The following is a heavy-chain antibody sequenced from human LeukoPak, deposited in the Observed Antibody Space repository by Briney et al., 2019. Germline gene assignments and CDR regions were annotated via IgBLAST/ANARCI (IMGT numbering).Heavy chain of an antibody. D-gene: IGHD2-2*01. CDR2: MNPNSGNT. J-gene: IGHJ6*02. CDR3: ARGRGICSSTSCSYYYYYGMDV. Sequence: GASVKVSCKASGYTFTSYDINWVRQATGQGLEWMGWMNPNSGNTGYAQKFQGRVTMTRNTSISTAYMELSSLRSEDTAVYYCARGRGICSSTSCSYYYYYGMDVWGQGNPGHRLL. V-gene: IGHV1-8*01. CDR1: GYTFTSYD.